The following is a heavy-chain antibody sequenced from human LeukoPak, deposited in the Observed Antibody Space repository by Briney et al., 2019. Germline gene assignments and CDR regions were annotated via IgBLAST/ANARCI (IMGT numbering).Heavy chain of an antibody. CDR3: ARISSSGWYDDY. V-gene: IGHV3-48*03. CDR2: ISSSGSTI. J-gene: IGHJ4*02. CDR1: GFTFSSYE. D-gene: IGHD6-19*01. Sequence: GGSLRLSCAASGFTFSSYEMNWVRQAPGKGLEWVSYISSSGSTIYYADSVKGRFTISRDNAKNSLYLQMNSLRAEDTAVYYCARISSSGWYDDYWGQGTLVTVSS.